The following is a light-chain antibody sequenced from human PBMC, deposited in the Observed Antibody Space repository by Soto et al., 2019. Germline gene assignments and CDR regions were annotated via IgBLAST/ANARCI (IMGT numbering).Light chain of an antibody. V-gene: IGLV2-14*03. J-gene: IGLJ2*01. CDR1: SSDLGTYNY. CDR3: TSYTTSTTVV. CDR2: DVR. Sequence: QSVLTQPASVSGSPGQSITISCSGTSSDLGTYNYVSWYQQHPDTPPKLIIYDVRNRPSGVSDRFSGSKSGATVSLTISGLQAEDEADYYCTSYTTSTTVVFGGGTKVTVL.